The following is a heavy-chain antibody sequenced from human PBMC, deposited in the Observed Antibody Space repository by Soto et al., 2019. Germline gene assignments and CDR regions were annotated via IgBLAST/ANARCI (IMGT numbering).Heavy chain of an antibody. V-gene: IGHV4-59*01. Sequence: ASETLSLTCTVAGGSISRYYWSWIRQPPGKGLEWIGYIYYSGSTNYNPSLKSRVTISVDTSKNQFSLKLSSVTAADTAVYYCARKGPYYYYYYGMDVWGQGTTVTVSS. CDR1: GGSISRYY. J-gene: IGHJ6*02. CDR2: IYYSGST. CDR3: ARKGPYYYYYYGMDV.